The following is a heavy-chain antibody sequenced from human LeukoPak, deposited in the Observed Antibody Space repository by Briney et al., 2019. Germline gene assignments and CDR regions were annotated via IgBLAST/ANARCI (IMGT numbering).Heavy chain of an antibody. J-gene: IGHJ4*02. CDR2: ISSHGGST. V-gene: IGHV3-64*01. CDR1: GFTFSNYA. CDR3: ARSNWNDRYFDY. Sequence: GRSPRLSCAASGFTFSNYAMHWVRQAPGKGLEYVSAISSHGGSTYYANSVKGRFTISRDNSKNTLSLQLGSLRAEDMAVYYCARSNWNDRYFDYWGQGTLVTVSS. D-gene: IGHD1-20*01.